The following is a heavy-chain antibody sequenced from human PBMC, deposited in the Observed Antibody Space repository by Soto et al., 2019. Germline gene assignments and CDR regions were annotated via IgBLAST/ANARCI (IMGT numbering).Heavy chain of an antibody. CDR1: GGSISGYY. Sequence: LSLTCTVSGGSISGYYWSWIRQPPGKGLEWIGYMYNTGSTVYNPSFKSRVTISVDTSKNQFSLKLNSVTAADTAVYYCAREYSSGWFFDYWGQGTPVTVSS. CDR2: MYNTGST. CDR3: AREYSSGWFFDY. D-gene: IGHD6-19*01. J-gene: IGHJ4*02. V-gene: IGHV4-59*01.